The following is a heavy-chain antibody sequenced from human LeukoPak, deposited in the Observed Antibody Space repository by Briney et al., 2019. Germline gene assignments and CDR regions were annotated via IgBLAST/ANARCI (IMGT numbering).Heavy chain of an antibody. D-gene: IGHD3-22*01. J-gene: IGHJ2*01. CDR1: GFTFSSYV. CDR3: AKHYSDGITWYFDL. Sequence: PGGSLRLSCAASGFTFSSYVMTWVRQAPGKGLEWVSGFSGSGGSTSYADSVKGRFTLSRDNSKNTLYLQMNGLRAEDTAVYYCAKHYSDGITWYFDLWGRGTLVTVSS. CDR2: FSGSGGST. V-gene: IGHV3-23*01.